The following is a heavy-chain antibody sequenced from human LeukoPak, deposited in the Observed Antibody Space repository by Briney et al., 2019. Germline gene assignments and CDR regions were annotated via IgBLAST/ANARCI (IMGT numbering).Heavy chain of an antibody. CDR3: ARDLGSGYDYFDY. D-gene: IGHD5-12*01. CDR1: GYTFTGYY. CDR2: INPNSGGT. J-gene: IGHJ4*02. V-gene: IGHV1-2*02. Sequence: GASVNVSCKASGYTFTGYYMHWVRQAPGQGHKWMGWINPNSGGTNYAQKFQGRVTMTRDTSISTAYMELSRLRSDDTAVYYCARDLGSGYDYFDYWGQGTLVTVSS.